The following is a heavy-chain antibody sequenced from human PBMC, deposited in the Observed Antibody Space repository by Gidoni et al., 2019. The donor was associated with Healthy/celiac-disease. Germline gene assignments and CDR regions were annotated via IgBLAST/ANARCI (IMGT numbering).Heavy chain of an antibody. J-gene: IGHJ4*02. D-gene: IGHD4-17*01. CDR3: TTMTTVTRTDY. CDR1: GFTFSSYS. Sequence: EVQLVESGGGLVKPGGSLRLSCAASGFTFSSYSRNWVRQAPGKGLEWVSSISSSSSYIYYADSVKGRFTISRDNAKNSLYLQMNSLRAEDTAVYYCTTMTTVTRTDYWGQGTLVTVSS. V-gene: IGHV3-21*01. CDR2: ISSSSSYI.